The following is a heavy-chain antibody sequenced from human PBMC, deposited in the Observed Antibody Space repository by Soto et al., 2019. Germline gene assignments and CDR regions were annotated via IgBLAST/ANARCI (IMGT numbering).Heavy chain of an antibody. CDR2: IYYSGST. CDR1: GGSISSYY. D-gene: IGHD3-3*01. V-gene: IGHV4-59*08. J-gene: IGHJ3*02. Sequence: SETLSLTCTVSGGSISSYYWSWIRQPPGKGLEYIGYIYYSGSTNYNPSLKSRVTISEDTSKNQFSLKLSSVTAADTAVYYCAGYDSYDAFDIWGQGTMVTVSS. CDR3: AGYDSYDAFDI.